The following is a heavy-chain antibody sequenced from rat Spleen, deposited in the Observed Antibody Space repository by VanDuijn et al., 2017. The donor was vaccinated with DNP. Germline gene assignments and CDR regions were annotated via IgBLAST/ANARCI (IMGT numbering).Heavy chain of an antibody. J-gene: IGHJ3*01. CDR1: GYTFTSYY. D-gene: IGHD4-3*01. V-gene: IGHV1-43*01. CDR3: ARWDRGTGFVY. Sequence: QVQLQQSGTELAKPDSSVKISCKASGYTFTSYYIGWIKQTTGQGLEYIGYINPGSRDTNYNEKFKGKVTLTVDKSSSTVFMQLSSLTPDDSAVYYCARWDRGTGFVYWGQGTLVTVSS. CDR2: INPGSRDT.